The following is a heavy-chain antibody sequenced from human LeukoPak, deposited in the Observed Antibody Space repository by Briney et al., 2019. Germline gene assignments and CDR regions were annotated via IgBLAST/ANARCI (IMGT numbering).Heavy chain of an antibody. J-gene: IGHJ4*02. CDR3: LSRHQMVCVDY. CDR1: GLTFSSYA. CDR2: ICSNGGST. D-gene: IGHD2-2*01. Sequence: PGEYLRLSCSASGLTFSSYAMHWVRQAPGKGLEYVSGICSNGGSTYYADSVKGRFTISRDNSKNTADLQMSSLRAEDTAVYYCLSRHQMVCVDYWGQGTLVTVSS. V-gene: IGHV3-64D*09.